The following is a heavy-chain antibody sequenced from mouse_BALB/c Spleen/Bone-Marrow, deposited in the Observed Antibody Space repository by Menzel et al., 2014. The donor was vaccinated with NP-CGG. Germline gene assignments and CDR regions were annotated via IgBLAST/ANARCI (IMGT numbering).Heavy chain of an antibody. Sequence: VQLQQSGPDLVKPGASVQISCTASGYSFTGYYMHWVKQSQGQSLEWIGRVNPNNGGTGYNQKFKGKATLAVDKSSSTAYIDLRSLTSENSAVYDCARLEHCDGCYFDYWGQGTTLTVSS. J-gene: IGHJ2*01. CDR1: GYSFTGYY. CDR3: ARLEHCDGCYFDY. V-gene: IGHV1-34*01. D-gene: IGHD1-2*01. CDR2: VNPNNGGT.